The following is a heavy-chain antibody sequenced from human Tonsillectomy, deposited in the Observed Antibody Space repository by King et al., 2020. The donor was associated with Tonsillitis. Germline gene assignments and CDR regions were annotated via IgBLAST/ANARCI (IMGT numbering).Heavy chain of an antibody. CDR1: GFTFSNAW. CDR3: TTLGYSYPFDY. CDR2: IKSKIDGGTT. J-gene: IGHJ4*02. Sequence: VQLVESGGGLVKPGGSLRLSCADSGFTFSNAWMNWVRQAPGKGLEWVGRIKSKIDGGTTDYAAPVKGRFTISRDDSKNTLHLQMNSLKTEDTAVYYCTTLGYSYPFDYWGQGTLVTVSS. D-gene: IGHD5-18*01. V-gene: IGHV3-15*07.